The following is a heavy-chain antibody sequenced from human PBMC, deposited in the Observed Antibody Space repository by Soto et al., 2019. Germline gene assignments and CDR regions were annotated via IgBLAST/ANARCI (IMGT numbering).Heavy chain of an antibody. D-gene: IGHD2-15*01. V-gene: IGHV3-23*01. J-gene: IGHJ5*02. CDR1: GFTFSSYA. CDR3: AKSLVVVAATRKWFVP. CDR2: ISGSGGST. Sequence: EVQLLESGGGLVQPGGSLRLSCAASGFTFSSYAMSWVRQDPGKGLEWISAISGSGGSTYYADSVKGRFTISIDNSKNTLYLQMNSLRAEDTAVYYCAKSLVVVAATRKWFVPWGQGTLVTVSS.